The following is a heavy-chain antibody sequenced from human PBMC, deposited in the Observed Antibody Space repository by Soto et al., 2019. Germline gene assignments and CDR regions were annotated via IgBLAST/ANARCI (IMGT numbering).Heavy chain of an antibody. D-gene: IGHD6-6*01. CDR1: GYSFTSYS. Sequence: GESLKISCXGSGYSFTSYSIGWVRQMPGKGLEWMGIIYPGDSDTRYSPSFQGQVTISADKSISTAYLQWSSLKASDTAMYYCARIVSSSSGWHYYYYGMDVWGQGTTVTVSS. CDR2: IYPGDSDT. J-gene: IGHJ6*02. V-gene: IGHV5-51*01. CDR3: ARIVSSSSGWHYYYYGMDV.